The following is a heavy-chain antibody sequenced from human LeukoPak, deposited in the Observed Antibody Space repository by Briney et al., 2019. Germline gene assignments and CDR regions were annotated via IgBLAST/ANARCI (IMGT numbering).Heavy chain of an antibody. V-gene: IGHV3-21*01. D-gene: IGHD1-26*01. CDR3: ARYAYGGSYHFFDY. CDR2: ISSSSSYI. J-gene: IGHJ4*02. CDR1: GFTFSSYS. Sequence: GGSLRLSCAASGFTFSSYSMNWVRQAPGKGLEWVSSISSSSSYIYYADSVKGRFTISRDNAKNSLYLQMNSLRAEDTAVYYCARYAYGGSYHFFDYWGQGTLVTVSS.